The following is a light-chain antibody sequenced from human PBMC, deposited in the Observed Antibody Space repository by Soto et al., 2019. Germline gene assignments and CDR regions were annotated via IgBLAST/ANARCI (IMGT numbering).Light chain of an antibody. J-gene: IGKJ1*01. CDR1: HLVSSNY. CDR3: QQCGSSPAT. V-gene: IGKV3-20*01. Sequence: EIVLTQSPGTLSLSPGERATLSCRASHLVSSNYLAWYQQKPGQAPRLLIYLASSRATGIPDRFSGSGSGTDFTLTISRLEPEDFAVYYCQQCGSSPATFGRGTKVEI. CDR2: LAS.